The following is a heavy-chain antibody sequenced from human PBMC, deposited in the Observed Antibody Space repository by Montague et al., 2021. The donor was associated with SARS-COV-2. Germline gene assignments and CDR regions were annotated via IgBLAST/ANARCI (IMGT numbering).Heavy chain of an antibody. V-gene: IGHV4-34*01. CDR2: INHSGST. J-gene: IGHJ6*02. Sequence: LRLSCAASGFTFNNYAMSWVRQPPGKGLEWIGEINHSGSTNYNPSLKSRVTISLDTSKNQFSLKLSSVTAADTAVYYCARGRRRYNWRDETSYYYGMDVWGQGTTVTVSS. D-gene: IGHD1-20*01. CDR1: GFTFNNYA. CDR3: ARGRRRYNWRDETSYYYGMDV.